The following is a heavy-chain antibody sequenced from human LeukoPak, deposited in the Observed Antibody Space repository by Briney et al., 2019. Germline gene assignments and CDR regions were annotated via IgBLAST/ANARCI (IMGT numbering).Heavy chain of an antibody. J-gene: IGHJ4*02. CDR1: GFTFSSYA. CDR3: ARVPNSSGWSTFDY. D-gene: IGHD6-19*01. Sequence: PVGCLRLSCAASGFTFSSYAMHWVRQAPGKGLEYVSAISSNGGNTFYANSVKGRFTVSRDSSKSTLYLQMGSLRPEDTAVYYCARVPNSSGWSTFDYWGLGTLVTVSS. CDR2: ISSNGGNT. V-gene: IGHV3-64*01.